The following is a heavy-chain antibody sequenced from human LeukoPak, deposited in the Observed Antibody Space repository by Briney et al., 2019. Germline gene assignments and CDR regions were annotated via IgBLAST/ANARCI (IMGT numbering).Heavy chain of an antibody. CDR3: ARAYYGSGKMNAFDI. D-gene: IGHD3-10*01. CDR1: GGTVSSYA. CDR2: VIPIFGTA. J-gene: IGHJ3*02. V-gene: IGHV1-69*05. Sequence: ASVKLSCKASGGTVSSYAISWGRQAPGQGLEWMGGVIPIFGTANYEHTFQGRGTITTDESTSTAYRELSSLGSEDTAVYYCARAYYGSGKMNAFDIWGQGTMVTVSS.